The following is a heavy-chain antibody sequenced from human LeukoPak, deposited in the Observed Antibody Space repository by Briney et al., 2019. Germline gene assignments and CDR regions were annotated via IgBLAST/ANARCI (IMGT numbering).Heavy chain of an antibody. CDR2: INHSGST. CDR3: ARGNYYGSGTLGAFDI. D-gene: IGHD3-10*01. CDR1: GGSFSGYY. J-gene: IGHJ3*02. Sequence: PSETLSLICAVYGGSFSGYYWSWIRQPPGKGLEWIGEINHSGSTNYIPPLKSRVTISVDTSKNQFSLKLSSVTAADTVVYYCARGNYYGSGTLGAFDIWGQGTMVTVSS. V-gene: IGHV4-34*01.